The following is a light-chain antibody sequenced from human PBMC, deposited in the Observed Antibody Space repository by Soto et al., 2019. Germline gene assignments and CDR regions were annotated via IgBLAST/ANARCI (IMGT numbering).Light chain of an antibody. CDR3: QQRSNWPPFT. J-gene: IGKJ3*01. Sequence: IVLTQSPATLTVSPGERASLSCGASQNVFSNLAWYQQKPGQAPRLLIYGASTRATGVPARFSGSGSGTEFTLTISSLEPEDFAVYYCQQRSNWPPFTFGPGTKVDIK. V-gene: IGKV3D-15*01. CDR2: GAS. CDR1: QNVFSN.